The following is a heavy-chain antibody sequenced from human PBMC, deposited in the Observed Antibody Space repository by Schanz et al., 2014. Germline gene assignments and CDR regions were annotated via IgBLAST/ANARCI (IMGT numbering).Heavy chain of an antibody. CDR3: AKCIGWYGRCAFDI. J-gene: IGHJ3*02. CDR2: ISSSGGST. D-gene: IGHD6-19*01. V-gene: IGHV3-64D*06. CDR1: GFTFSNYD. Sequence: EVQLVESGGGLIQPGGSLRLSCAASGFTFSNYDMHWVRQAPGKGLEYVSAISSSGGSTYYTDSVKGRFTISRDNSKNTLYLQMNSLIAEDTAVYYCAKCIGWYGRCAFDIWGQGTMVTVSS.